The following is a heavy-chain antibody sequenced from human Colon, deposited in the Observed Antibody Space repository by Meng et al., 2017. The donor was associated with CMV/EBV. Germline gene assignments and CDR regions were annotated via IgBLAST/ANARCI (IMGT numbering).Heavy chain of an antibody. CDR1: GLTFNGYG. V-gene: IGHV3-30*02. CDR3: AREGYSNFDY. CDR2: IGSDGSIK. D-gene: IGHD4-11*01. Sequence: GGSLRLSWAASGLTFNGYGLHWVRQAPGKGLEWVAFIGSDGSIKRYADSVKGRLTISRDNSKNTLWLQMHSLRPEDTALYYCAREGYSNFDYWGQGTLVTVSS. J-gene: IGHJ4*02.